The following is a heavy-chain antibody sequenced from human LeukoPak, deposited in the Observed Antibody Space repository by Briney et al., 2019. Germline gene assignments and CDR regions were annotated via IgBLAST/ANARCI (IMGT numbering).Heavy chain of an antibody. Sequence: AGGSLRLSCAASGFTFSTYGMHWVRQTPGKGLEWVAVISYDGSNKYYADFVKGRFTTSRDNSKNTLYLQINSLRGEDTAVYYCAKDSVVVAATWEYYFDNWGQGTLVTVSS. CDR2: ISYDGSNK. CDR3: AKDSVVVAATWEYYFDN. V-gene: IGHV3-30*18. CDR1: GFTFSTYG. J-gene: IGHJ4*02. D-gene: IGHD2-15*01.